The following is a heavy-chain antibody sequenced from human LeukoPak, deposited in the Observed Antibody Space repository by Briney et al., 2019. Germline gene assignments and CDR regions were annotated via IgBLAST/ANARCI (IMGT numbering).Heavy chain of an antibody. CDR2: ISGSGCST. Sequence: GGSLRLSCAASGFTFSDYWMSWVRQAPGKGLEWVSAISGSGCSTYYADSVKGRFTISRDNSKNTLYLQMNSLRDEDTAVYYCAKDHSGYSIFDYWGQGTLVTVSS. D-gene: IGHD3-22*01. CDR3: AKDHSGYSIFDY. J-gene: IGHJ4*02. V-gene: IGHV3-23*01. CDR1: GFTFSDYW.